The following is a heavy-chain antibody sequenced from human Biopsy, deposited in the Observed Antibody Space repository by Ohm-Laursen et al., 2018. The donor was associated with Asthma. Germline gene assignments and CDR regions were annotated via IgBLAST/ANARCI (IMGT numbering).Heavy chain of an antibody. CDR3: VHTLVGLKAFDF. J-gene: IGHJ4*02. Sequence: TQTLTLTLTFSGFSLSTSGGGVGWIRQPPGKALEWLGNIYWDDDKRYSPSLQSRLTITRDTPKDQVVLTMTNMGPVDTGTYYCVHTLVGLKAFDFWGQGTLVTVSS. CDR2: IYWDDDK. V-gene: IGHV2-5*02. CDR1: GFSLSTSGGG. D-gene: IGHD1-26*01.